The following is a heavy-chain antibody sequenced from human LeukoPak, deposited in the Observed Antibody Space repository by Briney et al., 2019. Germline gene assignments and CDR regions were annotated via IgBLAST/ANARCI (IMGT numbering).Heavy chain of an antibody. V-gene: IGHV1-69*05. CDR1: GGTFSSYA. CDR2: IIPIFGTA. J-gene: IGHJ5*02. CDR3: ARPYCSSTSCYKNWFDP. D-gene: IGHD2-2*01. Sequence: GASVKVSCKASGGTFSSYAISWVRQAPGQGLEWMGGIIPIFGTANYAQKFQGRVTITTDESTSTAYMELSSLRSEDTAVYYCARPYCSSTSCYKNWFDPWGQGTLVTVSS.